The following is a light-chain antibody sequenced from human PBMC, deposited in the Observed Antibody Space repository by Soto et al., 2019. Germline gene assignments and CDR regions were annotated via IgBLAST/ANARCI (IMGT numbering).Light chain of an antibody. CDR1: QGITSY. V-gene: IGKV1-9*01. CDR3: HQLYSYPHT. J-gene: IGKJ4*01. CDR2: AAS. Sequence: IPVTQSPSSLSASVGDRVTITCRASQGITSYLAWYQQKPGKAPKLLIYAASALQTGVSSRFSGSGYGTDFALTISNLHPEEFPTYVCHQLYSYPHTFGGGTKVEF.